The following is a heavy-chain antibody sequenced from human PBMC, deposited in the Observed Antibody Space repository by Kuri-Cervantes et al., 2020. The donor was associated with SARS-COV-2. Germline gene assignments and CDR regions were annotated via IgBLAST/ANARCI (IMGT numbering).Heavy chain of an antibody. V-gene: IGHV3-33*08. CDR2: IWYDGSNK. CDR3: ARELAPDYYDSSGYYTLGFDY. Sequence: GGSLRLSCTVSGGSISSGGYYWSWIRQHPGKGLEWVAVIWYDGSNKYYADSVKGRFTISRDNSKNTLYLQMNSLRAEDTAVYYCARELAPDYYDSSGYYTLGFDYWGQGTLVTVSS. CDR1: GGSISSGGYY. J-gene: IGHJ4*02. D-gene: IGHD3-22*01.